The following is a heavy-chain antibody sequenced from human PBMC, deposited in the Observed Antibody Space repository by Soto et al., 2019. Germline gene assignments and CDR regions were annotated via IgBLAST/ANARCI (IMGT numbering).Heavy chain of an antibody. Sequence: GGSLRLSCAASGFTFSSYAMSWVRQAPGKGLEWVSSISGSGGGTYYADSVKGRFTFSRDNSKNTLYLQMNSLRAEDTAVYYCAKFGMATTKRSPPYYIDYWSQGALVTVS. CDR3: AKFGMATTKRSPPYYIDY. J-gene: IGHJ4*02. V-gene: IGHV3-23*01. D-gene: IGHD1-1*01. CDR1: GFTFSSYA. CDR2: ISGSGGGT.